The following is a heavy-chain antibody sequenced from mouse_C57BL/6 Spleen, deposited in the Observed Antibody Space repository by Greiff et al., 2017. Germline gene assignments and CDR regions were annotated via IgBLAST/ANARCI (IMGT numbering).Heavy chain of an antibody. V-gene: IGHV1-64*01. Sequence: VQLQQPGAELVKPGASVKLSCKASGYTFTSYWMHWVKQRPGQGLEWIGRIHPNCGGTNYNEKFKSKATLTVDKSSSTAYMQLSSLTSEDTAVYYCARSGYERPIDYWGQGTTVTVSS. CDR3: ARSGYERPIDY. CDR1: GYTFTSYW. D-gene: IGHD2-3*01. CDR2: IHPNCGGT. J-gene: IGHJ4*01.